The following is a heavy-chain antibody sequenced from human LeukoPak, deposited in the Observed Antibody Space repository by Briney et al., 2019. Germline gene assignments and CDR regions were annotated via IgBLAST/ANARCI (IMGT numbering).Heavy chain of an antibody. CDR2: ISAYNGNT. Sequence: ASVKVSCKASGYTFTSYGISWVRQAPGQRLEWMGWISAYNGNTNYAQKLQGRVTMTTDTSTSTAYMELRGLRSDDTAVYYCARDPYFTMVRRSSPPERYFDYWGQRTLVTVSS. V-gene: IGHV1-18*01. CDR3: ARDPYFTMVRRSSPPERYFDY. D-gene: IGHD3-10*01. CDR1: GYTFTSYG. J-gene: IGHJ4*02.